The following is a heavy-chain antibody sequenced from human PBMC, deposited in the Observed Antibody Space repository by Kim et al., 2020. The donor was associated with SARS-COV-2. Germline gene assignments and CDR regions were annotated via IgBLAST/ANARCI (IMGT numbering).Heavy chain of an antibody. CDR1: GFPFSIYD. V-gene: IGHV3-48*02. J-gene: IGHJ1*01. CDR3: ASVPISDVVTRD. CDR2: ISTTSSSK. D-gene: IGHD2-21*02. Sequence: GGSLRLSRAASGFPFSIYDMNWVRQAPGKGLEWVSYISTTSSSKYYADSVKGRFTISRDNAKNSLFLQMNSLRDEDTAVYYCASVPISDVVTRDLGQGTL.